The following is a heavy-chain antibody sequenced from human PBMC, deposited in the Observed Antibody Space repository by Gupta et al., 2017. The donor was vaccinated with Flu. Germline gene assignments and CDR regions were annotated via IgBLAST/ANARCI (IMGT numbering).Heavy chain of an antibody. CDR1: GSSCNYDG. V-gene: IGHV3-15*01. CDR3: AIDVASRGSGELDY. CDR2: VKTGGDT. J-gene: IGHJ4*02. D-gene: IGHD3-10*01. Sequence: EVQLVESGGGLVESGGSRGLSCGASGSSCNYDGITWVRHVPGKGLEWVGRVKTGGDTDYPAPVKGRFSVSRDDSKKTVYLQMNSLKTEDTGFYYCAIDVASRGSGELDYWGQGTLVTVYS.